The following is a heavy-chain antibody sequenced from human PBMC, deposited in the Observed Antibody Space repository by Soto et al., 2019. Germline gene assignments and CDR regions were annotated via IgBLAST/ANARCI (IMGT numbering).Heavy chain of an antibody. Sequence: QVQLVESGGGVVQPGRSLRLSCAASGFTFSSYGMHWVRQAPGKGLEWVAVISYDGSNKYYADSVKGRFTISRDNSKNTLYLQMNSLRAEDTAVYYGAVGGSYFDMDVWGQGTTVTVSS. J-gene: IGHJ6*02. CDR3: AVGGSYFDMDV. V-gene: IGHV3-30*03. D-gene: IGHD3-3*01. CDR1: GFTFSSYG. CDR2: ISYDGSNK.